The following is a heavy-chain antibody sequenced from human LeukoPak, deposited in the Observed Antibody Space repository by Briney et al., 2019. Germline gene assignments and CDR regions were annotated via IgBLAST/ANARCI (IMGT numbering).Heavy chain of an antibody. CDR3: ASQQRELLRGAFDI. D-gene: IGHD1-26*01. CDR1: GFTFTNNW. CDR2: ISSSSSYI. Sequence: PGGSLRLSCVASGFTFTNNWMTWVRQAPGKGLEWVSSISSSSSYIYYADSVKGRFTISRDNAKNSLYLQMNSLRAEDTAVYYCASQQRELLRGAFDIWGQGTMVTVSS. J-gene: IGHJ3*02. V-gene: IGHV3-21*01.